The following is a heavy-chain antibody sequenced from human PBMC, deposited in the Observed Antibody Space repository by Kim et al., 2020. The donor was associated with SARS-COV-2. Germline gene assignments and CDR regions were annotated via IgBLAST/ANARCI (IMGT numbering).Heavy chain of an antibody. D-gene: IGHD2-2*01. CDR2: ISSSGSTI. J-gene: IGHJ6*03. CDR1: GFTFSDYY. Sequence: GGSLRLSCAASGFTFSDYYMSWIRQAPGKGLEWVSYISSSGSTIYYADSVKGRFTISRDNAKNSLYLQMNSLRAEDTAVYYCVTGPTCSSTSCYNYYYYMDVWGKGTTVTVSS. V-gene: IGHV3-11*01. CDR3: VTGPTCSSTSCYNYYYYMDV.